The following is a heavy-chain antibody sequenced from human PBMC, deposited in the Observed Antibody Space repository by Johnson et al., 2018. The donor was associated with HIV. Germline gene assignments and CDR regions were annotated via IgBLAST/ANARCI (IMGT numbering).Heavy chain of an antibody. J-gene: IGHJ3*02. CDR2: IHWIGGRT. Sequence: VQLVESGGGEVRPGGSLRLACVASGFIFADYGLTWVRQAPGKGLAWVSGIHWIGGRTGYADSVKGRFTISRDNAKNSLYLQMNSLRADDTALYYCAKDTLYWHAFDIWGPGTMVTVSS. CDR3: AKDTLYWHAFDI. D-gene: IGHD2-8*02. CDR1: GFIFADYG. V-gene: IGHV3-20*04.